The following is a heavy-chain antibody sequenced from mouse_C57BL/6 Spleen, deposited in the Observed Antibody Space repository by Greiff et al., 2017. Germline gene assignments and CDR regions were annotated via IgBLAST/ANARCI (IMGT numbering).Heavy chain of an antibody. V-gene: IGHV1-64*01. D-gene: IGHD1-2*01. CDR1: GYTFTSYW. Sequence: QVQLQQPGAELVKPGASVKLSCKASGYTFTSYWMHWVKQRPGQGLEWIGMIHPNSGSTNYNAKFKSNATLTVDKSSSTAYMQLSSLTSEDSAVYYCARSAPHFDYWGQGTTLTVSS. CDR2: IHPNSGST. J-gene: IGHJ2*01. CDR3: ARSAPHFDY.